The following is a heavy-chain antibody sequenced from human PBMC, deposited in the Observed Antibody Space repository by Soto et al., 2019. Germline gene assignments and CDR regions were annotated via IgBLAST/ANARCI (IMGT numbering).Heavy chain of an antibody. CDR1: GFTVSSNY. J-gene: IGHJ4*02. CDR3: ARLTIFGVAPSDY. V-gene: IGHV3-53*04. D-gene: IGHD3-3*01. Sequence: GGSLRLSCAASGFTVSSNYMSWVRQAPGKGLEWVSVIYSGGSTYYADSVKGRFTISRLNSKNTLYLQMNSLRADDTAVYYCARLTIFGVAPSDYWGQGTLVTVSS. CDR2: IYSGGST.